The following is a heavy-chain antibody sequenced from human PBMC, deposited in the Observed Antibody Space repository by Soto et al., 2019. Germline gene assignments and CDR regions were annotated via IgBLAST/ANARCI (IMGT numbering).Heavy chain of an antibody. CDR2: INHSGGT. CDR3: ERLRWEQPWVFDY. CDR1: GGSFSGYY. D-gene: IGHD1-26*01. Sequence: PSETLSLTCAVYGGSFSGYYWSWIRQPPVKGLEWIGEINHSGGTNYNPSLKSRVTISVDTSKNQFSLKLSSVTAADTAVFYCERLRWEQPWVFDYWGQGTLVTVSS. V-gene: IGHV4-34*01. J-gene: IGHJ4*02.